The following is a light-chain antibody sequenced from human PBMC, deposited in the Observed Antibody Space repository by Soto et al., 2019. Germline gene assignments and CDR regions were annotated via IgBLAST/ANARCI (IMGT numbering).Light chain of an antibody. CDR3: QQYKSYSPT. J-gene: IGKJ1*01. CDR1: QSLNTR. Sequence: DIQLTQSPSTLSASVGDRVTLTCRASQSLNTRLAWYQQRPGKAPKLLIYDASTLESGVPSRFSGGGSGTEFTLTINNLQPDDLATYICQQYKSYSPTFGQGNKVDIK. V-gene: IGKV1-5*01. CDR2: DAS.